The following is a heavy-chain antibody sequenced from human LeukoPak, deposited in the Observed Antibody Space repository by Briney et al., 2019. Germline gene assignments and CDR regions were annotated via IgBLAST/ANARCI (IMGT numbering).Heavy chain of an antibody. Sequence: GGSLRLSCAASGFTFSYYGFHWVRQAPGKGLEWVAFIRYDGNDKYYADSVKGRFTISRDNSKNTLYLQMNSLRAEDTALYYCAKPAKTDYADYWGQGTLVTVSS. CDR1: GFTFSYYG. V-gene: IGHV3-30*02. J-gene: IGHJ4*02. CDR2: IRYDGNDK. CDR3: AKPAKTDYADY. D-gene: IGHD1-14*01.